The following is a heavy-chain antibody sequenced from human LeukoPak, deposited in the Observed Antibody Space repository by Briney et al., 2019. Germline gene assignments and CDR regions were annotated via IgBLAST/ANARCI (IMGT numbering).Heavy chain of an antibody. D-gene: IGHD6-13*01. V-gene: IGHV1-2*02. CDR2: INPNSGGT. J-gene: IGHJ1*01. CDR3: ASPSWYSVFDFQH. Sequence: ASVKVSCKASGYTFTGYYMHWVRQAPGQGLEWMGWINPNSGGTNYAQKCQGRVTMTRDTSISTAYMELSRLTSDDTAVYYCASPSWYSVFDFQHWGQGTLVTVSS. CDR1: GYTFTGYY.